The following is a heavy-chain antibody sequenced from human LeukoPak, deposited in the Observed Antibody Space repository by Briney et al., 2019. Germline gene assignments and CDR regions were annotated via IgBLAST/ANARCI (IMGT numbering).Heavy chain of an antibody. CDR1: GGSFSGYY. V-gene: IGHV4-34*01. CDR2: INHSGST. Sequence: SETLSLTCAVYGGSFSGYYWSWIRQPPGKGPEWIGEINHSGSTNYNPSLKSRVTISVDTSKNQFSLKLSSVTAADTAVYYCARGRTSSGYDVHWGKDDWFDPWGQGTLVTVSS. CDR3: ARGRTSSGYDVHWGKDDWFDP. J-gene: IGHJ5*02. D-gene: IGHD5-12*01.